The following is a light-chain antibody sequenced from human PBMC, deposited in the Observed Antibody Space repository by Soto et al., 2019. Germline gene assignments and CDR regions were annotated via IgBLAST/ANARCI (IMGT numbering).Light chain of an antibody. CDR1: SSDVGGYSY. Sequence: QSVLTQPASVSGSPGQSIAISCTGTSSDVGGYSYVSWYQQQPGKAPKLVISDVSNRPSGVSDRFSGSKPGYTASLTISGLQTEDEADYYCASYTTSSTYVFGTGTRSPS. V-gene: IGLV2-14*01. CDR2: DVS. J-gene: IGLJ1*01. CDR3: ASYTTSSTYV.